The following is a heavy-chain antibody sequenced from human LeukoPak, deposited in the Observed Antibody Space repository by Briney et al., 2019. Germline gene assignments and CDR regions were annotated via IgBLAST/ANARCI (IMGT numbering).Heavy chain of an antibody. D-gene: IGHD1-26*01. V-gene: IGHV3-30-3*01. CDR3: ARDAGPFSGSYLDY. CDR1: GFTFSSYA. CDR2: ISYDGSNK. J-gene: IGHJ4*02. Sequence: PGGSLRLSCAASGFTFSSYAMSWVRQAPGKGLEWVAVISYDGSNKYYADSVKGRFTISRGNSKNTLYLQMNSLRAEDTAVYYCARDAGPFSGSYLDYWGQGTLVTASS.